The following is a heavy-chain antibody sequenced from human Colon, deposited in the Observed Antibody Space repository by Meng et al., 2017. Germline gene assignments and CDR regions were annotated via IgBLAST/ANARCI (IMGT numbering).Heavy chain of an antibody. J-gene: IGHJ2*01. CDR1: GFTFSSYA. V-gene: IGHV3-23*01. D-gene: IGHD3-22*01. CDR3: AKDRDGSGSYYFYFDL. Sequence: GGSLRLSCAASGFTFSSYAMSWVRQAPGKGLEWVSAISGSGGSTYYADSVKGRFTISRDNSKNTLYLQLNSLRAEDTAVYYCAKDRDGSGSYYFYFDLWGRGTLVPSPQ. CDR2: ISGSGGST.